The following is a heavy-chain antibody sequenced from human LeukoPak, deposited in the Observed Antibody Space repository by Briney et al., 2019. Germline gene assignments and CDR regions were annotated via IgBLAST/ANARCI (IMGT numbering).Heavy chain of an antibody. V-gene: IGHV1-3*01. J-gene: IGHJ3*02. Sequence: ASVKVSCKASGYTFTSYAMHWVRQAPGQRLEWMGWINAGNGNTKYSQKFQGRVTITRDTSASTAYMELSSLRSEDTAVYYCARDLINCSSTSCYTGYDAFDIWGQGTMVTVSS. CDR2: INAGNGNT. D-gene: IGHD2-2*02. CDR3: ARDLINCSSTSCYTGYDAFDI. CDR1: GYTFTSYA.